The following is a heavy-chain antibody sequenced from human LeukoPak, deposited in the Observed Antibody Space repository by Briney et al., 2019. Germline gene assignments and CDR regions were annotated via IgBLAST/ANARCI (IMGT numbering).Heavy chain of an antibody. D-gene: IGHD3-16*01. V-gene: IGHV3-30*18. CDR1: GFTFSGYG. J-gene: IGHJ4*02. Sequence: PGRSLRLSCAASGFTFSGYGMHWVRQAPGKGLEWVAVISYDGSNKYYADSVKGRFTISRDNSKNTLYLQMNSLRAEDTAVYYCAKDRDVGHFDYWGQGTLVTVSS. CDR3: AKDRDVGHFDY. CDR2: ISYDGSNK.